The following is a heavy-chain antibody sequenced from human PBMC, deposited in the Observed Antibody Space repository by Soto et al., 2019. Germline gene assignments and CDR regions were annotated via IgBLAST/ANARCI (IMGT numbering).Heavy chain of an antibody. CDR1: GYTFTGYY. D-gene: IGHD1-20*01. CDR2: INPNSGGT. J-gene: IGHJ4*02. CDR3: VRPLDNWNPFDY. V-gene: IGHV1-2*02. Sequence: GASVKVSCKASGYTFTGYYMHWVRQAPGQGLEWMGWINPNSGGTNYAQKFQGRVTVTRDTSISTAYMELSGLRSDDTAMYYCVRPLDNWNPFDYWGQGTLVTVSS.